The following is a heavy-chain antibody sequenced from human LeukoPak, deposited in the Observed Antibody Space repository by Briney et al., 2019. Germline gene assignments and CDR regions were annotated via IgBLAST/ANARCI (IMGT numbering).Heavy chain of an antibody. D-gene: IGHD5-12*01. CDR2: ISTSGSNI. Sequence: PGGSLKLSCAGSGFAFSSFEMNWVRQAPGKGLEWVSYISTSGSNIHYAGSVKGRFTISRDNAKNSLYLQMNSLREEDTAVYYCARGTTINNFDYWGQGTLVTVSS. CDR1: GFAFSSFE. V-gene: IGHV3-48*03. J-gene: IGHJ4*02. CDR3: ARGTTINNFDY.